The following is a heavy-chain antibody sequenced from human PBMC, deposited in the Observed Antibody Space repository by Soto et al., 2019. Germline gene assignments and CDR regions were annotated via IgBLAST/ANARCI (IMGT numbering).Heavy chain of an antibody. CDR1: GGSISRSNW. CDR3: ARERTYYYGSGDADV. D-gene: IGHD3-10*01. J-gene: IGHJ6*02. CDR2: IYHSGST. V-gene: IGHV4-4*02. Sequence: QVQLQESGPGLVKPSGTLSLTCAVSGGSISRSNWWRWVRQPPGKGLEWIGEIYHSGSTNYNPSLQSSVTISVDKSKNQLSLKLSSVTAADTAVYYCARERTYYYGSGDADVWGQGTTVTVSS.